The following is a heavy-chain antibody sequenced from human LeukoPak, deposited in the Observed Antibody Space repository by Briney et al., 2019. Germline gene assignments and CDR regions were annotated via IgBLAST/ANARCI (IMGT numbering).Heavy chain of an antibody. CDR1: GYTFTSYD. CDR3: ARCYDYGSGTINWFDP. D-gene: IGHD3-10*01. Sequence: ASVKVSCKASGYTFTSYDINWVRQATGQGLEWMGWMNPNSGNTGYAQKFQGRVTMTRNTSISTAYMELSSLRSEDTAVYYCARCYDYGSGTINWFDPWGQGTLVTVSS. V-gene: IGHV1-8*01. CDR2: MNPNSGNT. J-gene: IGHJ5*02.